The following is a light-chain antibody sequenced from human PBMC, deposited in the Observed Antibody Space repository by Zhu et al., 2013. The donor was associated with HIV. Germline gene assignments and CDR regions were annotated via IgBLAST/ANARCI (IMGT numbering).Light chain of an antibody. CDR1: QSINNY. CDR3: QQRFNWPPLT. CDR2: DSS. Sequence: EVVLTQSPVTLSLSPGETATLFCRASQSINNYLAWYQQKPGQAPRLLIFDSSNRAAGIPARFSGSGSRTDFTLTIRSLEPEDFAVYYCQQRFNWPPLTFGGGTRVDFK. V-gene: IGKV3-11*01. J-gene: IGKJ4*01.